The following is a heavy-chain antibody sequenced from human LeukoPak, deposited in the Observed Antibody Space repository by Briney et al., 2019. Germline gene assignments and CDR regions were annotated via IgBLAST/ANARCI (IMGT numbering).Heavy chain of an antibody. CDR2: INPNSGDT. Sequence: ASVKVSCRASGYTFTGYYMHWVRQAPGQGLEWMGWINPNSGDTNYAQKFQGRVTMARDTSIATAYMELSRLRSDDTAVYSCARDWLLRYSEGGFDSWGQGTLVTVSS. V-gene: IGHV1-2*02. D-gene: IGHD3-9*01. CDR1: GYTFTGYY. CDR3: ARDWLLRYSEGGFDS. J-gene: IGHJ4*02.